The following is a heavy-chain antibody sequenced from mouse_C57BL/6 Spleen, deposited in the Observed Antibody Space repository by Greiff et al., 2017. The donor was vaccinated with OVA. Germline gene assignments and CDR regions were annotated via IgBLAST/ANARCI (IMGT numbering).Heavy chain of an antibody. D-gene: IGHD2-4*01. CDR1: GYTFTSYW. CDR2: INPSSGYT. CDR3: ARRGGIYYDYDDYAMDY. V-gene: IGHV1-7*01. Sequence: QVQLKQSGAELAKPGASVKLSCKASGYTFTSYWMHWVKQRPGQGLEWIGYINPSSGYTKYNQKFKDKATLTADKSSSTAYMQLSSLTYEDSAVYYCARRGGIYYDYDDYAMDYWGQGTSVTVSS. J-gene: IGHJ4*01.